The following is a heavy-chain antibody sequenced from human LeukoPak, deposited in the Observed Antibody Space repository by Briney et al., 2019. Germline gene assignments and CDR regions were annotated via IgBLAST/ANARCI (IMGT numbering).Heavy chain of an antibody. CDR2: IYTSGNT. D-gene: IGHD2-2*01. Sequence: ASETLSLTCTVSGGSISGYYWSWIRQPPGKGLEWIGYIYTSGNTNFNPSLKSRVTISVDTSKNQFSLKLSSVTATDTAVYYCARQSCSSNACWNLLDYWGQGTLVTVSS. CDR3: ARQSCSSNACWNLLDY. V-gene: IGHV4-4*09. J-gene: IGHJ4*02. CDR1: GGSISGYY.